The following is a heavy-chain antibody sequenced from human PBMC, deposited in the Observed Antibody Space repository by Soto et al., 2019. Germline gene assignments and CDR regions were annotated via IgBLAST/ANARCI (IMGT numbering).Heavy chain of an antibody. J-gene: IGHJ4*02. CDR2: IIPIFGTA. Sequence: SVKVSCKASGGTFSSYAISWVRQAPGQGLEWMGGIIPIFGTANYAQKFQGRVTITADESTSTAYMELSSLRSEDTAVYYCARDSGYSGYDLAGSFDYWGQGTLVTVSS. V-gene: IGHV1-69*13. CDR1: GGTFSSYA. D-gene: IGHD5-12*01. CDR3: ARDSGYSGYDLAGSFDY.